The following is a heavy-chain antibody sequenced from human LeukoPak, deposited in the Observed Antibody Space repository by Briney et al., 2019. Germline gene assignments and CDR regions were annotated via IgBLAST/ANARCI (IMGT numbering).Heavy chain of an antibody. D-gene: IGHD4-17*01. V-gene: IGHV4-34*01. CDR2: INHSGST. Sequence: SETLSLTCAVYGGSFSGYYWSWIRQPPGKGLEWIGEINHSGSTNYNPSLKSRVTISVDTSKNQFSLKLSSVTAADTAVYYCARVSWPEKTTVTMRYFDLWGRGTQVTVSS. CDR1: GGSFSGYY. CDR3: ARVSWPEKTTVTMRYFDL. J-gene: IGHJ2*01.